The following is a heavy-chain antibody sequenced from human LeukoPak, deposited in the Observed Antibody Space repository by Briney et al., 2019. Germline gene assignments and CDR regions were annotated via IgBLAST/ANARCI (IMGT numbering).Heavy chain of an antibody. D-gene: IGHD2-21*01. J-gene: IGHJ2*01. V-gene: IGHV4-39*02. CDR3: ARDAPYCGGDCYYDL. CDR2: MYYSGTT. CDR1: GGSISSRTHY. Sequence: SETLSLTCTVSGGSISSRTHYWAWIRQPPGKGLEWIGSMYYSGTTYYNPSLKSRVTISVDTSKNQFSLKLSSVTAADTAVYYCARDAPYCGGDCYYDLWGRGTLVTVSS.